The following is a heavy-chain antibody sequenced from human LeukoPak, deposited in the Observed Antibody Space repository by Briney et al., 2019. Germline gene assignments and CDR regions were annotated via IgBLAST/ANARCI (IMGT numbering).Heavy chain of an antibody. V-gene: IGHV3-33*01. CDR2: IWFDGTTK. CDR3: ARGPYFDY. J-gene: IGHJ4*02. CDR1: GFSFNTYG. Sequence: GGSLRLSCAASGFSFNTYGMHWVRQAPGKGLEWVGVIWFDGTTKYYADSVKGRFTISRDNSKNTLYLQMNSLRAEDTAVYYCARGPYFDYWGQGTLVTVSS.